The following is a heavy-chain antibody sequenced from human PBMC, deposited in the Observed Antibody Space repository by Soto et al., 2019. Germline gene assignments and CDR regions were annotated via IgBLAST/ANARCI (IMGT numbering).Heavy chain of an antibody. CDR1: GFTFSSYA. Sequence: QVQLVESGGGVVQPGRSLRLSCAASGFTFSSYAMHWVRQAPGKGLEWVAVISYDGSNKYYADSVKGRFTISRDNSKNPLYLQMNSLRAEDTAVYYCARDRSEITIFGVAHYYGMDVWGQGTPVTVSS. V-gene: IGHV3-30-3*01. CDR2: ISYDGSNK. CDR3: ARDRSEITIFGVAHYYGMDV. D-gene: IGHD3-3*01. J-gene: IGHJ6*02.